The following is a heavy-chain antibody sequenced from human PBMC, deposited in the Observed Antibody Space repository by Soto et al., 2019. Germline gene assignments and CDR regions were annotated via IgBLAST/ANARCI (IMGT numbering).Heavy chain of an antibody. CDR1: GYTFSSYA. V-gene: IGHV1-3*01. D-gene: IGHD7-27*01. Sequence: ASVKVSCKASGYTFSSYAMHWVRHAPGQKLEWMGWINAGYGNTKSSQKFQDRVTISRDTSASTAYMELTSLRSEDTAVYYCARETGDGTFHFWGQGTLFTVSS. CDR3: ARETGDGTFHF. CDR2: INAGYGNT. J-gene: IGHJ4*02.